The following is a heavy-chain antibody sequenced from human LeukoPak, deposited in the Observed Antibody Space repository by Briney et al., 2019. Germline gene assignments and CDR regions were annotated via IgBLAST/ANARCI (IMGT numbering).Heavy chain of an antibody. V-gene: IGHV3-30-3*01. CDR3: ARTMYITGSSDFDY. Sequence: GGSLRLSCAASGFTFNIYAMHWVRQAPGKGLEWVAVISYDGSKTYYADSVKGRFTISRDNSKNTLYLQMKSLRAEDTALYYCARTMYITGSSDFDYWGQGTLVTVSS. CDR1: GFTFNIYA. CDR2: ISYDGSKT. J-gene: IGHJ4*02. D-gene: IGHD1-26*01.